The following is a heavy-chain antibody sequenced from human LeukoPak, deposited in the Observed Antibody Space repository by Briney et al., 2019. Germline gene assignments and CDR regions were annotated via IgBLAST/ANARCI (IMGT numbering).Heavy chain of an antibody. D-gene: IGHD3-22*01. Sequence: PSETLSLTCTVSGGSISSSSYYWGWIRQPPGKGLEWIGSIYYSGSTYYNPSLKSRVTISVDTSKNQFSLKLSSVTAADTAVYYCAGTRYDYYDSSGEVSYYMDVWGKGTTVTISS. CDR2: IYYSGST. J-gene: IGHJ6*03. CDR3: AGTRYDYYDSSGEVSYYMDV. CDR1: GGSISSSSYY. V-gene: IGHV4-39*07.